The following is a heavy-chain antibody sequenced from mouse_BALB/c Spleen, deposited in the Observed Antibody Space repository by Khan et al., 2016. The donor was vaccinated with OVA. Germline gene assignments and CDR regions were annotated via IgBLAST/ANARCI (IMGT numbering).Heavy chain of an antibody. CDR3: ARRNYFGYTFAY. J-gene: IGHJ3*01. CDR1: GYTFTDYY. V-gene: IGHV1-77*01. D-gene: IGHD1-2*01. Sequence: QVQLQQSGAELARPGASVKLSCKASGYTFTDYYINWVKQRTGQGLEWIGEISPGSGDTYYNEKFKGKATLTADTSSTTVYMQLSSLTSEASAVFFWARRNYFGYTFAYWGQGTLVTVSA. CDR2: ISPGSGDT.